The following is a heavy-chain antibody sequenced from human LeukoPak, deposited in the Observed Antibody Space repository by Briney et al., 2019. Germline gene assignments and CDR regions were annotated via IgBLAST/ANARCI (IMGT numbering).Heavy chain of an antibody. CDR2: INHSGST. CDR3: ARDYYDSSAFDY. V-gene: IGHV4-39*07. D-gene: IGHD3-22*01. Sequence: SETLSLTCTVSGGSISSSSYYWGWIRQPPGKGLEWIGEINHSGSTNYDPSLKSRVTISVDTFKNQFSLKLSSVTAADTAVYYCARDYYDSSAFDYWGQGTLVTVSS. CDR1: GGSISSSSYY. J-gene: IGHJ4*02.